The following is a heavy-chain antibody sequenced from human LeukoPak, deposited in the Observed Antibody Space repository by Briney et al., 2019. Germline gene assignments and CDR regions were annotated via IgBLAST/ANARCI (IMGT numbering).Heavy chain of an antibody. J-gene: IGHJ4*02. V-gene: IGHV4-59*01. D-gene: IGHD3-22*01. CDR1: GGSISSYY. CDR3: ARVRIYYDSSGYPPYYFDY. CDR2: IYYSGST. Sequence: SETLSLTCTVSGGSISSYYWSWIRQPPGKGLEWIGYIYYSGSTNYNPSLKSRVTISVDTSKTQFSLKLSSVTAADTAVYYCARVRIYYDSSGYPPYYFDYWGQGTLVTVSS.